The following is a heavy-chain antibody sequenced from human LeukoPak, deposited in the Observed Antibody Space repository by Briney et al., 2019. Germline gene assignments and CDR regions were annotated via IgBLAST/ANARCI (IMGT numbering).Heavy chain of an antibody. D-gene: IGHD6-13*01. Sequence: GGSLRLSCAASGFTFSTYSMNWVRQAPGKGLEWVSAISGSGGSTYYADSVKGRFTISRDNSKNTLYLQMNSLRAEDTAVYYCAKDPLRGPGIASNWFDPWGQGTLVTVSS. J-gene: IGHJ5*02. V-gene: IGHV3-23*01. CDR2: ISGSGGST. CDR1: GFTFSTYS. CDR3: AKDPLRGPGIASNWFDP.